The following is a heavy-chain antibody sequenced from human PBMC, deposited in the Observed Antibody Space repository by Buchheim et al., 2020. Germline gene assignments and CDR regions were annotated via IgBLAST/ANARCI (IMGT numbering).Heavy chain of an antibody. CDR2: IYYSGST. V-gene: IGHV4-39*01. Sequence: QLQLQESGPGLVKPSETLSLTCTVSGGSISSSSYYWGWIRQPPGKGLEWIGSIYYSGSTYNNPSLKSRVTISVDTSKNQFSLKLSSVTAADTAVYYCARLPYYDFWSGSDDAFDIWGQGT. CDR3: ARLPYYDFWSGSDDAFDI. D-gene: IGHD3-3*01. CDR1: GGSISSSSYY. J-gene: IGHJ3*02.